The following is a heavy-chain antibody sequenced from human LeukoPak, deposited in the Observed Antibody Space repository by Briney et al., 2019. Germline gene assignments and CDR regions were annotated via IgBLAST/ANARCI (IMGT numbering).Heavy chain of an antibody. D-gene: IGHD4/OR15-4a*01. V-gene: IGHV4-4*02. J-gene: IGHJ4*01. CDR3: ARNAYYSADY. Sequence: NPSETLSLTCVVSGDSLSSGYWWSWVRQPPGKGLEWIGEIFHSGSTNYNPSLKSRVTISVDNSKNHFSLTVNSVTAADTAVYYCARNAYYSADYWGRGTLVTVSS. CDR1: GDSLSSGYW. CDR2: IFHSGST.